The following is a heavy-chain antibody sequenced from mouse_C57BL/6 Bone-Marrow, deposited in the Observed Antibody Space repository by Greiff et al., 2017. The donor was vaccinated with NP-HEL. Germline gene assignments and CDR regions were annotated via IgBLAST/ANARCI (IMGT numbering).Heavy chain of an antibody. J-gene: IGHJ4*01. CDR1: GFTFSDYY. CDR2: ISNGGGST. V-gene: IGHV5-12*01. CDR3: ARRAYYYGSSWGFYYAMDY. D-gene: IGHD1-1*01. Sequence: EVKLVESGGGLVQPGGSLKLSCAASGFTFSDYYMYWVRQTPEKRLEWVAYISNGGGSTYYPDTVKGRFTISRDNAKNTLYLQMSRLKSEDTAMYYCARRAYYYGSSWGFYYAMDYWVKEPQSPSPQ.